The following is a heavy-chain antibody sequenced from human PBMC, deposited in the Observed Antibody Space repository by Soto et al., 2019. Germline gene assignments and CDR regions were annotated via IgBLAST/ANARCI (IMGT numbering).Heavy chain of an antibody. J-gene: IGHJ5*02. CDR1: GYTFTNYG. CDR2: ISAYNGNT. V-gene: IGHV1-18*01. CDR3: ARGVGSGSYYNQYSWFDP. Sequence: QVQLVQSGAEVKKPGASVKVSCKASGYTFTNYGISWVRQAPGQGLEWMGWISAYNGNTKYAQKLQGRVTMTTDTSTSTGYMELRSLRSDDTAVYYCARGVGSGSYYNQYSWFDPWGQGTLVTVSS. D-gene: IGHD3-10*01.